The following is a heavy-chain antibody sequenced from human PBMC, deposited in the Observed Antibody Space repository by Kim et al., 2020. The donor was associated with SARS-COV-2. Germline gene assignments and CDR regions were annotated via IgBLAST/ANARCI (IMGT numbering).Heavy chain of an antibody. V-gene: IGHV4-4*07. D-gene: IGHD3-10*01. Sequence: SETLSLTCTVSGGSISSYYWSWIRQPAGKGLEWIGRIYTSGSTNYNPSLKSRVTMSVDTSKNQFSLKLSSVTAADTAVYYCARAPYTSWFGEDYYYYYMDVWGKGTTVTVSS. CDR3: ARAPYTSWFGEDYYYYYMDV. CDR2: IYTSGST. CDR1: GGSISSYY. J-gene: IGHJ6*03.